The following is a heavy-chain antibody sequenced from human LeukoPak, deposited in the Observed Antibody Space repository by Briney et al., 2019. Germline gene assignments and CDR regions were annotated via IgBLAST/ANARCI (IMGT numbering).Heavy chain of an antibody. D-gene: IGHD2-21*02. CDR1: GGTFSSYA. V-gene: IGHV1-69*04. Sequence: GASVKVPCKASGGTFSSYAISWVRQAPGQGLEWMGRIIPILGIANYAQKFQGRVTITADKSTSTAYMELSSLRSEDTAVYYCARTGYCGGDCYNPLDYWGQGTLVTVSS. J-gene: IGHJ4*02. CDR2: IIPILGIA. CDR3: ARTGYCGGDCYNPLDY.